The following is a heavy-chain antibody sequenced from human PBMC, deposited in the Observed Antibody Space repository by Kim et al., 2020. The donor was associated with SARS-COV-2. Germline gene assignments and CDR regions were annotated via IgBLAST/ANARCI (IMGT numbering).Heavy chain of an antibody. CDR2: INPNTAGT. CDR1: GYTFTGYY. J-gene: IGHJ4*02. D-gene: IGHD6-13*01. V-gene: IGHV1-2*06. Sequence: ASVKVSCKASGYTFTGYYMHWVRQAPGQGLEWMGRINPNTAGTNYAQKFQGRVTMTRDTSITTAYMELSRLKSDDTAVYYCAREENIAAPNDYWGQGTLVTVSS. CDR3: AREENIAAPNDY.